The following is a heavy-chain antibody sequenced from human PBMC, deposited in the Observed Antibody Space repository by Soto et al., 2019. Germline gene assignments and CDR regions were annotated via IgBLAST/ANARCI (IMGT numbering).Heavy chain of an antibody. CDR1: GYTFTSYG. CDR2: ISAYNGNT. CDR3: ARDREYIVVGVAATDAFDI. Sequence: QVQLVQSGAEVKKPGASVKVSCKASGYTFTSYGISWVRQAPGQGLEWMGWISAYNGNTNYAQKLQGRVTMTTDTSTSTAYMELRSLRSDDTAVYYCARDREYIVVGVAATDAFDIWGQGTMVTVSS. J-gene: IGHJ3*02. D-gene: IGHD2-15*01. V-gene: IGHV1-18*01.